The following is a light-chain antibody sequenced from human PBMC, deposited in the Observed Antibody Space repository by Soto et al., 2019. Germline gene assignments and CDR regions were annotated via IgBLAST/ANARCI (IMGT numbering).Light chain of an antibody. Sequence: QSVLTQPASVSGSPGQSITISCAGTSDDVGAHNFVSWYQQYPGKAPKVLIYEVTNRPSGVSYRFSGSKSGNTASLTISGLQAEDEADYYCLAYTNSAARVFGSGTKLTVL. V-gene: IGLV2-14*01. CDR3: LAYTNSAARV. CDR1: SDDVGAHNF. CDR2: EVT. J-gene: IGLJ1*01.